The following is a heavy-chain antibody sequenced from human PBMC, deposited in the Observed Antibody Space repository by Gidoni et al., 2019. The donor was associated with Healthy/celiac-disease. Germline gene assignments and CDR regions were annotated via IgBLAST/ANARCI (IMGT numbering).Heavy chain of an antibody. CDR1: GFTFSTYA. J-gene: IGHJ6*02. V-gene: IGHV3-30-3*01. D-gene: IGHD5-18*01. Sequence: VQLVGSGGGVVQPGRSLRLSGAASGFTFSTYAMHWVRQAPGKGLEWVAVISYDGSNKYYADSVKGRFTISRDNSKNTLYLQMNSLRAEDTAVYYCARVDTAMVINYYYYGMDVWGQGTTVTVSS. CDR3: ARVDTAMVINYYYYGMDV. CDR2: ISYDGSNK.